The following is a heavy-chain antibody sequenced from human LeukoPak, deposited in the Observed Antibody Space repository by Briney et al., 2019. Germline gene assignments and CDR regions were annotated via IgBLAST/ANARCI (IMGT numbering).Heavy chain of an antibody. CDR2: IYYSGST. J-gene: IGHJ4*02. V-gene: IGHV4-61*01. D-gene: IGHD3-22*01. CDR1: GGSVSSGSYY. CDR3: AREETYYYDSSGYYPGGLDY. Sequence: SETLSLTCTVSGGSVSSGSYYWSWIRQPPGKGLEWIGYIYYSGSTNYSPSLKSRVTISVDTSKNQFSLKLSSVTASDTAVYYCAREETYYYDSSGYYPGGLDYWGQGTLVTVSS.